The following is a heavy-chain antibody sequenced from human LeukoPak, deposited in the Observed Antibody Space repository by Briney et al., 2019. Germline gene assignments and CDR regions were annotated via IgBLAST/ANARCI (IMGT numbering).Heavy chain of an antibody. CDR3: ARDFKPLGYCGGDCFPTCFDP. Sequence: SETLSLTCTVSGDSLSSSTYYWGWIRQTPGKGLEWIASMCYSGNTYYNPSLKSRVTISVDTSKNHFSLKLSSVTAADTAVYYCARDFKPLGYCGGDCFPTCFDPWGQGTLVTVAS. CDR1: GDSLSSSTYY. D-gene: IGHD2-21*01. V-gene: IGHV4-39*07. J-gene: IGHJ5*02. CDR2: MCYSGNT.